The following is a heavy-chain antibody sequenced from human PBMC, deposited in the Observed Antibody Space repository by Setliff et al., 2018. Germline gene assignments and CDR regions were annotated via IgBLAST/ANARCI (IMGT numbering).Heavy chain of an antibody. CDR2: IYHSGST. D-gene: IGHD3-22*01. Sequence: SETLSLTCTVSGYSISSGYCWGWIRQPPGKGLEWIGNIYHSGSTYYNPSLKSRVTISVDTSKNQFSLKLSSVTAADTAVYYCARGTSGYLSYWGQGTLVTVSS. CDR1: GYSISSGYC. V-gene: IGHV4-38-2*02. J-gene: IGHJ4*02. CDR3: ARGTSGYLSY.